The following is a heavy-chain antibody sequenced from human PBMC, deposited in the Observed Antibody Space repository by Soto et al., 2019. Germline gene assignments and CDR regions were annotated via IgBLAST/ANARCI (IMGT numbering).Heavy chain of an antibody. J-gene: IGHJ5*02. Sequence: PSETLSLTCTVSCGSISSYYWSWIRQPPGKGLEWIGYIYYSGSTNYNPSLKSRVTISVDTSKNQFSLKLSSVTAADTAVYYCARLAAAGTWWFDPWGQGTLVTVSS. CDR2: IYYSGST. CDR3: ARLAAAGTWWFDP. D-gene: IGHD6-13*01. CDR1: CGSISSYY. V-gene: IGHV4-59*08.